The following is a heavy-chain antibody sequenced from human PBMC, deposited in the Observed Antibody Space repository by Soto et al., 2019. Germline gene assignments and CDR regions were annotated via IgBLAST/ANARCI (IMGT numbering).Heavy chain of an antibody. CDR3: AKGLRLYCTNGVCPPGDY. D-gene: IGHD2-8*01. J-gene: IGHJ4*02. Sequence: QVQLVESGGGVVQPGRSLRLSCAASGFTFSSYGMHWVRQAPGKGLEWVAVISYDGSNKYYADSVKGRFTISRDNSKTTLYLQMNSLRAEDTAVYYCAKGLRLYCTNGVCPPGDYWGQGTLVTVSS. V-gene: IGHV3-30*18. CDR2: ISYDGSNK. CDR1: GFTFSSYG.